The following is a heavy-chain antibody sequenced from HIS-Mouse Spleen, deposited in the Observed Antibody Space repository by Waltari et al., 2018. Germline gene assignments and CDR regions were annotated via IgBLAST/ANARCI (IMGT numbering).Heavy chain of an antibody. D-gene: IGHD6-13*01. Sequence: QLQLQESGPGLVKPSETLSLTCTVSGGSISSSSYYWGWIRQPPGKGLVWIGSIYYSGVPYYNPSLKSRVTISVDTSKNQFSLKLSSVTAADTAVYYCAREIPYSSSWYDWYFDLWGRGTLVTVSS. CDR1: GGSISSSSYY. V-gene: IGHV4-39*07. J-gene: IGHJ2*01. CDR3: AREIPYSSSWYDWYFDL. CDR2: IYYSGVP.